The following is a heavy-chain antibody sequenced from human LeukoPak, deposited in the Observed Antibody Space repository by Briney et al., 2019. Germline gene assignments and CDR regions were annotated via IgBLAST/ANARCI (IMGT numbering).Heavy chain of an antibody. CDR2: IYPDDSNT. D-gene: IGHD6-13*01. Sequence: GESLKISCQGSGYNFPIYWIGWVRQMPGQGLEWMGIIYPDDSNTIYGPSFQGQVTISADKSINTAYLEWSSLKASDTAIYYCARQGAAGKYYYYYMDVWGKGTTVTVTS. CDR3: ARQGAAGKYYYYYMDV. CDR1: GYNFPIYW. J-gene: IGHJ6*03. V-gene: IGHV5-51*01.